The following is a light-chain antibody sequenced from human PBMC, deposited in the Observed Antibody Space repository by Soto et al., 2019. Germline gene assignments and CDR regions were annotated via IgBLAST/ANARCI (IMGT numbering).Light chain of an antibody. V-gene: IGKV3-20*01. J-gene: IGKJ1*01. CDR1: QSVSSRS. CDR3: QQYGSLPWT. Sequence: EIVLTQSPDTLSLSPGESPTLSCRASQSVSSRSLAWYQQKPGQAPRLLVYGASSRATGIPDRFSGSGSGTHFTLTNNRLEPEDFAVYHCQQYGSLPWTFGQGTKVEIK. CDR2: GAS.